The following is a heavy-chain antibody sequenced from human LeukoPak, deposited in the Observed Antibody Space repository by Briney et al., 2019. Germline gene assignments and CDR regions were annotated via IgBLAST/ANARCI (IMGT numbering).Heavy chain of an antibody. CDR1: GFTFSSYA. CDR3: ARSVYRSGGYYFDY. Sequence: PGGSLRLSCAASGFTFSSYAMRWVRQAPGKGLEWVSVISYGGSDKNYADSVKGRFTISRDTSKNTLYLQMNSLRADDTAVYYCARSVYRSGGYYFDYWGQGTLVIVSS. J-gene: IGHJ4*02. V-gene: IGHV3-30*04. CDR2: ISYGGSDK. D-gene: IGHD6-19*01.